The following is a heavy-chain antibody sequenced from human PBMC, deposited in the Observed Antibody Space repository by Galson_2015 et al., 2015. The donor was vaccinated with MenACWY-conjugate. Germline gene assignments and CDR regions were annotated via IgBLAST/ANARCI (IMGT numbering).Heavy chain of an antibody. CDR1: GGSINSYY. CDR2: MYYSGSA. J-gene: IGHJ4*02. D-gene: IGHD3-3*02. V-gene: IGHV4-59*01. Sequence: SEPLSLTCTVSGGSINSYYWSWIRQPPGKGLEWIGYMYYSGSANYNPSLKSRVTISVDTSKNQFSLTMTSVTAADTAVYYCARGVNLASMAGYWGQGTLVTVSS. CDR3: ARGVNLASMAGY.